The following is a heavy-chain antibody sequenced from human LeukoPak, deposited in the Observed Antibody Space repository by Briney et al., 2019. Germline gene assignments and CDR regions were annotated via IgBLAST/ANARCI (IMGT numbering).Heavy chain of an antibody. V-gene: IGHV3-21*01. D-gene: IGHD3-3*01. CDR1: GFTFSSYS. CDR3: ARAVLYDFWSGYWSDAFDI. Sequence: PGGSLRLSCAASGFTFSSYSMNWVRQAPGKGLEWVSSISSSSSYIYYADSVKGRFTISRDNAKNSLYLRMNSLRAEDTAVYYCARAVLYDFWSGYWSDAFDIWGQGTMVTVSS. J-gene: IGHJ3*02. CDR2: ISSSSSYI.